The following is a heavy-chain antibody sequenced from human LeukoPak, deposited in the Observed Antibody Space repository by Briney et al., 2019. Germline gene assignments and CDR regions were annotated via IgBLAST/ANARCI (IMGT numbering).Heavy chain of an antibody. CDR3: ARDCSSSSCYLDY. V-gene: IGHV4-34*01. J-gene: IGHJ4*02. D-gene: IGHD2-2*01. CDR1: GGSFNGYY. Sequence: PSETLSLTCAVYGGSFNGYYWSWIRQPPGKGLEWIGEINHSGSTNYNPSLKSRVTISVDTSKNQFPLKLSSVTAADTAVYYCARDCSSSSCYLDYWGQGTLVTVSS. CDR2: INHSGST.